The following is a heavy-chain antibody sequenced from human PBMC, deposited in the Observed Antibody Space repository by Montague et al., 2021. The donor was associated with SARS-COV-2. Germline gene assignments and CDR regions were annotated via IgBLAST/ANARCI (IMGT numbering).Heavy chain of an antibody. V-gene: IGHV4-61*01. CDR1: GGSISSSSYY. CDR2: IYYSGST. CDR3: ARDLGDY. J-gene: IGHJ4*02. Sequence: SETLSLTCTVSGGSISSSSYYWGWIRQPPGKGLERVGYIYYSGSTNYNPCLKSRVTISVDTSKNQFTLKLSSVTAADTAVYYCARDLGDYWGQGTLVTVSS.